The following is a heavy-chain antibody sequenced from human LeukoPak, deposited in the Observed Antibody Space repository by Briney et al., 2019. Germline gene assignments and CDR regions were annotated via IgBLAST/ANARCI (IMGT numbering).Heavy chain of an antibody. CDR3: VTDDDGGLGH. V-gene: IGHV3-15*01. J-gene: IGHJ4*02. D-gene: IGHD3-16*01. CDR1: GFTFTTYA. Sequence: PGGSLRLSCAASGFTFTTYAMIWVRQAPGKGLEWVGRIKSKSDDGTAVYTAPVKGRFTISRDDSKDTLYLQMNSLKTEDTAVYYCVTDDDGGLGHWGQGTLVTVSS. CDR2: IKSKSDDGTA.